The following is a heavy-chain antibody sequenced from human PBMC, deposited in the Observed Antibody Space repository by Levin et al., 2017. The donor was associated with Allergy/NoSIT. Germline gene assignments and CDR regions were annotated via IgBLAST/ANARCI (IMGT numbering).Heavy chain of an antibody. CDR2: ISGSGGST. V-gene: IGHV3-23*01. J-gene: IGHJ4*02. CDR1: GFTFSSYA. CDR3: APPPRLSSITGTTGLGY. D-gene: IGHD1-20*01. Sequence: GGSLRLSCAASGFTFSSYAMSWVRQAPGKGLEWVSAISGSGGSTYYADSVKGRFTISRDNSKNTLYLQMNSLRAEDTAVYYCAPPPRLSSITGTTGLGYWGQGTLVTVSS.